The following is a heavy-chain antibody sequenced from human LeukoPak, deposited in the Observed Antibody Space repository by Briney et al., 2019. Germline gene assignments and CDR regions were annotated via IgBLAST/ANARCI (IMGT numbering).Heavy chain of an antibody. CDR1: GYTFTSNY. Sequence: ASVKVSCKASGYTFTSNYMHWVRQAPGQGLEWMGIINPSGGSTSYAQKFQGRVTMTRDTSTSTVYMELSSLRSEDTAVYYCARADPSGWYYYWGQGTLVTVSS. CDR2: INPSGGST. CDR3: ARADPSGWYYY. J-gene: IGHJ4*02. D-gene: IGHD6-19*01. V-gene: IGHV1-46*01.